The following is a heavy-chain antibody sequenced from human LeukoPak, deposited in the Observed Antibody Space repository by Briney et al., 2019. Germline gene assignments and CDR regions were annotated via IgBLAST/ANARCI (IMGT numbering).Heavy chain of an antibody. CDR3: AKEGDSSGWYVDY. CDR2: ISGSGGTS. Sequence: GGSLRLSCAASGFTFSSYAMSWVRQAPGKGLDWVSVISGSGGTSNYADSAMGRFTISRDNSKNTLYLQLNSLRAEDTALYYCAKEGDSSGWYVDYWGQGTLVTVSS. D-gene: IGHD6-19*01. CDR1: GFTFSSYA. V-gene: IGHV3-23*01. J-gene: IGHJ4*02.